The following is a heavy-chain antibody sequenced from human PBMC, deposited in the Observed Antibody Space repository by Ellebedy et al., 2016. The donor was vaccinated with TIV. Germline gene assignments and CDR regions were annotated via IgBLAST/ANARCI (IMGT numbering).Heavy chain of an antibody. CDR3: ARRAENWGFFDS. D-gene: IGHD7-27*01. Sequence: PGGSLRLSCAASGFTFSRYVMSWVRQAPGKGLEWVSAVSETDGRTFYADSVKGRLTISRDNSKDTLFLQMNSLTVEDTALYFCARRAENWGFFDSWGQGTLVTVSS. CDR2: VSETDGRT. J-gene: IGHJ4*02. V-gene: IGHV3-23*01. CDR1: GFTFSRYV.